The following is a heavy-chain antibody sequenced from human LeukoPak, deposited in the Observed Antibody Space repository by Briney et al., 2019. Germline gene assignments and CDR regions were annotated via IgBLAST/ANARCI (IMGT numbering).Heavy chain of an antibody. Sequence: SVKVSCKASGGTFSSYTISWVRQAPGQGLEWMGRIIPILGIANYAQKFQGRVTITADKSTSTAYMELSSLRSEDTAVYYCARVGVDSSGYYRPNYYYFYGMDVWGQGTTVTVSS. CDR3: ARVGVDSSGYYRPNYYYFYGMDV. D-gene: IGHD3-22*01. J-gene: IGHJ6*02. CDR1: GGTFSSYT. CDR2: IIPILGIA. V-gene: IGHV1-69*02.